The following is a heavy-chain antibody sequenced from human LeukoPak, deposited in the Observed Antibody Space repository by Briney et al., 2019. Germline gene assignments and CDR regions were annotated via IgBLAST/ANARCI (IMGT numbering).Heavy chain of an antibody. D-gene: IGHD3-22*01. Sequence: GGSLRLSCAASGFTVSSNYMSWARQAPGKGLEWVSVIYSGGSTYYADSVKGRFTISRDNSKNTLYLQMNSLRAEDTAVYYCAGEWDDSSGYYNYWGQGTLVTVSS. J-gene: IGHJ4*02. CDR1: GFTVSSNY. CDR3: AGEWDDSSGYYNY. V-gene: IGHV3-53*01. CDR2: IYSGGST.